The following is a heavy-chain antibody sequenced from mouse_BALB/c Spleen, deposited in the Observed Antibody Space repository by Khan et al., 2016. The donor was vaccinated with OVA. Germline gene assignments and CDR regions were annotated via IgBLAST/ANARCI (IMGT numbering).Heavy chain of an antibody. CDR2: IIPSTVYT. J-gene: IGHJ4*01. D-gene: IGHD1-1*01. CDR3: AWDFHYYGSRGAMDN. CDR1: GYTFTSYT. Sequence: QIQLVQSGAELARPGASVKMSCKASGYTFTSYTMHWVKQRPGQGLEWIGYIIPSTVYTNYNQKFKDKATLTADKSSSTAYMQLSSLTSEDSVVXYSAWDFHYYGSRGAMDNWGQGTSVTVSS. V-gene: IGHV1-4*01.